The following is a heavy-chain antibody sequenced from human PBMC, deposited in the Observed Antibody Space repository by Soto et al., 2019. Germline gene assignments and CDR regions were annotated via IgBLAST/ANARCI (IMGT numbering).Heavy chain of an antibody. Sequence: SETLSLTCAVSGYSISSGYYWGWIRQPPGKGPEWIGSIYHSGSTNYNPSLKSRVTISVDTSKNQFSLKLSSVTAADTAVYYCARAGGRYCSSTSCYTNYGMDVWGQGTTVTVSS. V-gene: IGHV4-38-2*01. CDR1: GYSISSGYY. D-gene: IGHD2-2*02. CDR3: ARAGGRYCSSTSCYTNYGMDV. CDR2: IYHSGST. J-gene: IGHJ6*02.